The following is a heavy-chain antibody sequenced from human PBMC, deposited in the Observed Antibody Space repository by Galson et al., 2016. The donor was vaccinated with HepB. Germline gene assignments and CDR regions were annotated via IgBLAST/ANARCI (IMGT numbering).Heavy chain of an antibody. D-gene: IGHD2-8*01. CDR3: ARDSGYCNNFDCKGDAFDM. CDR1: GFTFSTNW. CDR2: IKEDGSEK. Sequence: SLRLSCAGSGFTFSTNWMSWVRQAPGKGLEWVANIKEDGSEKYYVDSVKGRFTISRDNAKNSLFLQMNSLRAEDTAVYYGARDSGYCNNFDCKGDAFDMWGEGTMVTVSS. V-gene: IGHV3-7*04. J-gene: IGHJ3*02.